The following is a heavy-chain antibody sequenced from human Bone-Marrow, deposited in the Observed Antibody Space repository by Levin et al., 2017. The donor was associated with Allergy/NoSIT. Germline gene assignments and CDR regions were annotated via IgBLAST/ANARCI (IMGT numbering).Heavy chain of an antibody. CDR3: AKGSDTSGYYFDF. CDR2: ISPGDSDT. J-gene: IGHJ4*02. Sequence: GESLKISCKTSADSFAKYWIGWVRQRPGKGLEWMGIISPGDSDTRYNPSFQTHVTISADQSIDTAYLEWSSLRTSDTATYYCAKGSDTSGYYFDFWGQGTLVTVSS. CDR1: ADSFAKYW. D-gene: IGHD3-22*01. V-gene: IGHV5-51*01.